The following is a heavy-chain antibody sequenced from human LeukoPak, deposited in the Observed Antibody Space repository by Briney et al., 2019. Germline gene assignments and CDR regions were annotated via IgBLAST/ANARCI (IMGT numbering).Heavy chain of an antibody. CDR2: IYYSGST. J-gene: IGHJ3*02. CDR1: GGSISSYY. V-gene: IGHV4-59*01. D-gene: IGHD3-16*02. CDR3: ARGDYDYVWGSYRSQGNAFDI. Sequence: SETLSLTCTVSGGSISSYYWSWIRQPPGKGLEWIGYIYYSGSTNYNPSLKSRVTISVDTSKNQFSLKLSSVTAADTAVYYCARGDYDYVWGSYRSQGNAFDIWGQGTMVTVSS.